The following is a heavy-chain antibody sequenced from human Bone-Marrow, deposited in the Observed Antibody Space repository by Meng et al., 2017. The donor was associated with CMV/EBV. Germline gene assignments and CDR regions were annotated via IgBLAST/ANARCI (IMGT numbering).Heavy chain of an antibody. CDR3: ATSRGTPYYDFWSGYLIDYYYGMDV. Sequence: WVRQMPGKGMEWMGRIDPSDSYTNYSPSFQGHVTISADKSISTAYLQWSSLKASDTAMYYCATSRGTPYYDFWSGYLIDYYYGMDVWGQGTTVTVSS. D-gene: IGHD3-3*01. J-gene: IGHJ6*02. V-gene: IGHV5-10-1*01. CDR2: IDPSDSYT.